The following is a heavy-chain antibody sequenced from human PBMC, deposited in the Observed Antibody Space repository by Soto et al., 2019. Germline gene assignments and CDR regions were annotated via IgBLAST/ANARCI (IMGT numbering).Heavy chain of an antibody. V-gene: IGHV3-23*01. J-gene: IGHJ4*02. CDR3: AKVERYYYDSSGYYSSPLF. CDR2: ISGSGGTT. Sequence: EVQLLESGGGLVQPGGSLRLSCTASGFTLSSYAMSWVRQAPGKGLEWVSAISGSGGTTYYADSVKGRFTISRDTSKNTLYLYMNSLRSEDTAVYYCAKVERYYYDSSGYYSSPLFWGQGTLVTVSS. D-gene: IGHD3-22*01. CDR1: GFTLSSYA.